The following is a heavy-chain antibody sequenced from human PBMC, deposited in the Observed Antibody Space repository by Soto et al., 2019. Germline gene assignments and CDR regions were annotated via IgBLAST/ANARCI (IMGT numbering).Heavy chain of an antibody. CDR1: GGSISSYY. V-gene: IGHV4-59*01. D-gene: IGHD3-9*01. J-gene: IGHJ5*02. CDR2: IYYSGST. Sequence: PSETLSLTCTVSGGSISSYYWNWIRQPPGKGLEWIGYIYYSGSTKYNPSLKSRVTISVDTSKNPFSLKLSSVTAADTAVYYCARDRLANWFDPWGQGTLVTVSS. CDR3: ARDRLANWFDP.